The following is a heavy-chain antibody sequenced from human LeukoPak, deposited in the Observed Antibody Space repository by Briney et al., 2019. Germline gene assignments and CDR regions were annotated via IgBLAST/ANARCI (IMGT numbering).Heavy chain of an antibody. Sequence: PGGSLRLSCAASGFIFSSYEMSWVRQAPGKGLEWVSYISPSGSTIHYADSVSGRFTISRDNAKNSLYLQMNSLRAEDTAVYYCVRPIGYSGLGSYYGYWGQGTLVTVSS. J-gene: IGHJ4*02. CDR2: ISPSGSTI. CDR1: GFIFSSYE. CDR3: VRPIGYSGLGSYYGY. D-gene: IGHD3-10*01. V-gene: IGHV3-48*03.